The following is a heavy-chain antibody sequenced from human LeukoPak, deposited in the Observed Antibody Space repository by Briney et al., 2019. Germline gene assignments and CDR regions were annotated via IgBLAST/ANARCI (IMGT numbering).Heavy chain of an antibody. CDR3: ARGPPYGSRSDYFDY. Sequence: QPGGSLRLCCAASGFTFSSHWMTWIRQAPGKGLEWVASIKKDVDEKYYVDSVKGRFTISRDNAKNSLYLHMNSLRVEDAAVYYCARGPPYGSRSDYFDYWGQGTLVTVSS. CDR1: GFTFSSHW. V-gene: IGHV3-7*01. CDR2: IKKDVDEK. J-gene: IGHJ4*02. D-gene: IGHD3-10*01.